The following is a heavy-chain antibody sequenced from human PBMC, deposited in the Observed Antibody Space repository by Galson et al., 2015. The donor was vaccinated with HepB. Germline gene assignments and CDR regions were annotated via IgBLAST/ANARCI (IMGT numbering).Heavy chain of an antibody. CDR3: ARDLIPLFGPSYYYYGMDV. J-gene: IGHJ6*02. CDR2: ISSSSYI. CDR1: GFTFSSYS. V-gene: IGHV3-21*01. D-gene: IGHD3-10*01. Sequence: SLRLSCAASGFTFSSYSMNWVRQAPGKGLEWVSSISSSSYIYYADSVKGRFTISRDNAKNSLYLQMNSLRAEDTAVYYCARDLIPLFGPSYYYYGMDVWGQGTTVTVSS.